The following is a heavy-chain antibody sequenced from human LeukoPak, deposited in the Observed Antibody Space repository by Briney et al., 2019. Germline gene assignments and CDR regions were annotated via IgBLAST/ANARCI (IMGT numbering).Heavy chain of an antibody. J-gene: IGHJ6*03. CDR2: INPNSGGA. V-gene: IGHV1-2*02. Sequence: ASVKVSCKASGYSFTGYYMHWVRQAPGQGLEWMGWINPNSGGANYAQKFQGRVTMTRDTSIDTVYMEVSSLRSDDTAVYYCARGGHRSSLEYYYYYVDVWGKGITVTVSS. D-gene: IGHD6-6*01. CDR1: GYSFTGYY. CDR3: ARGGHRSSLEYYYYYVDV.